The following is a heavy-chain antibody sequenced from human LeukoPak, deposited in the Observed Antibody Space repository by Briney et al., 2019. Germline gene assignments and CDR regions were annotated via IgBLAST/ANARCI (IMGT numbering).Heavy chain of an antibody. Sequence: PSETLSLTCTVSGGSISSYYWSWIRQPPGKGLEWIGYIYYSGSTNYNPSLKSRVTISVDTSKNQFSLKLSSVTAADTAVYYCARDRRILWFGELSTHNYYYYGMDVWGQGAMVTVSS. CDR3: ARDRRILWFGELSTHNYYYYGMDV. J-gene: IGHJ6*02. CDR2: IYYSGST. V-gene: IGHV4-59*01. D-gene: IGHD3-10*01. CDR1: GGSISSYY.